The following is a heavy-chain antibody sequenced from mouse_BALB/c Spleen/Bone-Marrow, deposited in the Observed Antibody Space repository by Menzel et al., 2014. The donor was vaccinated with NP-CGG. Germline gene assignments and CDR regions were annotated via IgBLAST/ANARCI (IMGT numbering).Heavy chain of an antibody. CDR3: GRGAYYYGSSYYFDY. V-gene: IGHV1-37*01. Sequence: VQLKQSGPALVKPGASVKISCKASGYSFTGYFMNWVKQSHGKSLEWIGRINPYNGDTFYNQKFKGKATLTVDKSSSTAYMELLSLTSEDSAVYYCGRGAYYYGSSYYFDYWGQGTTLTGSS. CDR1: GYSFTGYF. D-gene: IGHD1-1*01. CDR2: INPYNGDT. J-gene: IGHJ2*01.